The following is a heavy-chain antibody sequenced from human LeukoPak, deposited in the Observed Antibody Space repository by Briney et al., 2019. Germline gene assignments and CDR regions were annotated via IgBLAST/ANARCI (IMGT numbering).Heavy chain of an antibody. CDR3: AKDDYFGSGT. CDR2: IRTDGSYT. J-gene: IGHJ5*02. Sequence: PGGSLRLSCAASGFTFSSYSMNWVRQAPGKGLEWVAFIRTDGSYTYHADSVKGRFTISRDNSKNTLFLQMNSLRPEDTAVYYCAKDDYFGSGTWGQGALVTVSS. V-gene: IGHV3-30*02. CDR1: GFTFSSYS. D-gene: IGHD3-10*01.